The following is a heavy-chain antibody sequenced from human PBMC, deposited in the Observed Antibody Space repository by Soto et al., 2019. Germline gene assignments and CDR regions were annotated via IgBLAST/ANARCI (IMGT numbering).Heavy chain of an antibody. Sequence: EVQLVESGGGLVKPGGSLRLSCISSGFTFRTYTMNWVRQAPGKGLEWVSGIRGFSPYTFYADSVKGRFTISRDTSTNTLSLQMDSLRAEDTAVYYCVRPLPSGRNYGLDVWGQGTTVTVSS. CDR3: VRPLPSGRNYGLDV. D-gene: IGHD3-10*01. V-gene: IGHV3-21*04. CDR2: IRGFSPYT. J-gene: IGHJ6*02. CDR1: GFTFRTYT.